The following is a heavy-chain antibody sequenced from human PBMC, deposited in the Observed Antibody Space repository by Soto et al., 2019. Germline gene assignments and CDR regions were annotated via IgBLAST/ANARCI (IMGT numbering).Heavy chain of an antibody. J-gene: IGHJ4*02. Sequence: VCERAYSAEDSSSFRQTPGKGLEWIGEINHSGSTNYNPSLKSRVTISVDTSKNQFSLKLSSVTAADTAVYYCARRPVYSYFDYWGQGTPVTVSS. CDR1: ERAYSAED. D-gene: IGHD1-26*01. V-gene: IGHV4-34*01. CDR3: ARRPVYSYFDY. CDR2: INHSGST.